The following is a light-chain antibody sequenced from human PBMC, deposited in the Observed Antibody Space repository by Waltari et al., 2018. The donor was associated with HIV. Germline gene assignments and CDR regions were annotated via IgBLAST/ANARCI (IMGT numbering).Light chain of an antibody. CDR2: EDD. Sequence: ILTQPHPVSAPPGTTTIISSTGRSGSATSNYVWWYQLRPGNAPRTVIYEDDKRPSGVPDRFSGSIDGSSNSASLIISGLKPEDEGDYYCQSYDNSNWVFGGGTKLTV. CDR3: QSYDNSNWV. V-gene: IGLV6-57*02. J-gene: IGLJ3*02. CDR1: SGSATSNY.